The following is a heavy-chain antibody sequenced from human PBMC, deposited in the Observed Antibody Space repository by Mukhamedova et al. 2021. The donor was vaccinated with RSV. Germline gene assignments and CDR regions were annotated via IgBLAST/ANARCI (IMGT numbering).Heavy chain of an antibody. Sequence: ADSVKGRFTISRDNSKNTLYLQMNSLRAEDTAVYYCAKGQGLYGDYEMVRYYGMDVWGQGTTVTVPS. D-gene: IGHD4-17*01. V-gene: IGHV3-23*01. J-gene: IGHJ6*02. CDR3: AKGQGLYGDYEMVRYYGMDV.